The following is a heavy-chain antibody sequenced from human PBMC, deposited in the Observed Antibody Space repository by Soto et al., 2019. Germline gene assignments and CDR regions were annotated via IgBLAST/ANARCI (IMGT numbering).Heavy chain of an antibody. V-gene: IGHV1-69*06. CDR3: ASFAVTRTGSCIPFEY. CDR1: GGTFSNFA. D-gene: IGHD2-8*02. Sequence: QVQVVQSGAEVKKPGSSVKVSCKASGGTFSNFAINWVRQAPGQGLEWMGGIIPIIGTANHAQKFQGKVTITADKSTNTAYMHLSSLRSDDTAVDCCASFAVTRTGSCIPFEYWGQGTRVTVSA. J-gene: IGHJ4*02. CDR2: IIPIIGTA.